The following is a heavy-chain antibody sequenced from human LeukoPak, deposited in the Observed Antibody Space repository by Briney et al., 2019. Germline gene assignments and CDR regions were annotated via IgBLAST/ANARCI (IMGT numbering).Heavy chain of an antibody. J-gene: IGHJ3*02. Sequence: SETLSLTCTVSGGSISNYYWSWIRQPPGQGLEWIGYIYYSGSTNYNPSLKSRVTISVDTSKDQFSLKLSSVTAADTAVYYCARDRGVAGGNAFDIWGQGTMVTVSS. V-gene: IGHV4-59*01. D-gene: IGHD6-19*01. CDR1: GGSISNYY. CDR3: ARDRGVAGGNAFDI. CDR2: IYYSGST.